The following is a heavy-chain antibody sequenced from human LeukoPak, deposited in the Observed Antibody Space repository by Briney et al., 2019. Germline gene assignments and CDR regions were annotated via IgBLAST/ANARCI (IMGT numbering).Heavy chain of an antibody. J-gene: IGHJ3*02. D-gene: IGHD3-3*01. CDR1: GGSISTYY. Sequence: SETLSLTCTVSGGSISTYYWSWIRQPPGRGLEWIGYIYYAGSTNYNPSLKSRVTISVDTSKNQFSLKLRSVTAADTAVYYCARAGVGRGDDAFDIWGQGTMVTVSS. CDR2: IYYAGST. V-gene: IGHV4-59*08. CDR3: ARAGVGRGDDAFDI.